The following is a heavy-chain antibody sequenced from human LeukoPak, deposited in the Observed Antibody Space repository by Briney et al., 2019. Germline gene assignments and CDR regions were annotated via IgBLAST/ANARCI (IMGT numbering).Heavy chain of an antibody. V-gene: IGHV3-23*01. CDR1: GFTFSTYA. CDR3: ARCRGILDPFDY. J-gene: IGHJ4*02. Sequence: GGSLRPSCAASGFTFSTYAMSWVRQAPGKGLEWVSSVRGSGDTKYDADSLKGRFTISRDNSKNTVYLQMNSLRAEDTAIYYCARCRGILDPFDYWGQGILVTVSS. D-gene: IGHD3-10*01. CDR2: VRGSGDTK.